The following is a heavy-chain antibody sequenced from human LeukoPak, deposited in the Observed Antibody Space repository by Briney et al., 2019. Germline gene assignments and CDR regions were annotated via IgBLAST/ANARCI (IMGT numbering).Heavy chain of an antibody. V-gene: IGHV3-23*01. CDR1: VFTFPACA. Sequence: GRSLRLPCASSVFTFPACAMNCVPHVPGKGLDCVSIVSGSGSNTYYADSVKGRFTISRDNSKNTLYLQMNRLPAEDTAIYYCAKDTIGYWRPIDSWGPGILVTVSS. D-gene: IGHD2-8*02. CDR3: AKDTIGYWRPIDS. CDR2: VSGSGSNT. J-gene: IGHJ4*02.